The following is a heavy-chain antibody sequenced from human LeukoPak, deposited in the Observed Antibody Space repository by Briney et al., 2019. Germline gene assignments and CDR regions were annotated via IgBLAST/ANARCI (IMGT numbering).Heavy chain of an antibody. V-gene: IGHV3-7*05. CDR2: IKQDGSEK. D-gene: IGHD4-17*01. J-gene: IGHJ4*02. CDR1: GFTFSNYW. Sequence: PGGSLRLSCAASGFTFSNYWMSWVRQAPEKGLEWVANIKQDGSEKYYVDSVKGRFTISRDNAKNSLYLQMNSLRAEDTAVYYCARDSTTVTTDYWGQGTLVTVSS. CDR3: ARDSTTVTTDY.